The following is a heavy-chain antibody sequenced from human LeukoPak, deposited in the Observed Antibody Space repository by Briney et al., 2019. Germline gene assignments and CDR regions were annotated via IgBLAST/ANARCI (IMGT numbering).Heavy chain of an antibody. Sequence: PGGSLRLSCAASGFTVSSNYMSWVRQAPGKGLEWVSVIYSGGSTYYADSVKGRFTISRDNSKNTLYLQMGSLRVEDMAVYYCAREDTPGSNWFDPWGQGTLVTVSS. V-gene: IGHV3-66*02. J-gene: IGHJ5*02. CDR1: GFTVSSNY. CDR3: AREDTPGSNWFDP. CDR2: IYSGGST.